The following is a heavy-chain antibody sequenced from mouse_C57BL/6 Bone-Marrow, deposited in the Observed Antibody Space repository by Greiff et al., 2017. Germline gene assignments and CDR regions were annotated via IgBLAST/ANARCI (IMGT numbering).Heavy chain of an antibody. J-gene: IGHJ3*01. CDR1: GFTFSSYA. D-gene: IGHD4-1*01. CDR2: ISDGGSYT. CDR3: ARGIKLAWFAY. Sequence: EVKVVESGGGLVKPGGSLKLSCAASGFTFSSYAMSWVRQTPEKRLEWVATISDGGSYTYYPDNVKGRFTISRDNAKNNLYLQMSHLKSEDTAMYYCARGIKLAWFAYWCQGTLVTVSA. V-gene: IGHV5-4*03.